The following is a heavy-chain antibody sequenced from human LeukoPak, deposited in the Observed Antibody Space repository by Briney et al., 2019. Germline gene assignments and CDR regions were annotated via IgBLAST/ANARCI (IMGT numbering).Heavy chain of an antibody. J-gene: IGHJ6*03. D-gene: IGHD1-26*01. CDR2: ISYDGSNK. V-gene: IGHV3-30-3*01. Sequence: PGGSLRLSCAASGFTFSSYAMHWVRQAPGKGLEWVAVISYDGSNKYYADSVKGRFTISRDNSKNTLYLQMNSLRAEDTAVYYCAKDWRRWELYYYYYMDVWGKGTTVTVSS. CDR3: AKDWRRWELYYYYYMDV. CDR1: GFTFSSYA.